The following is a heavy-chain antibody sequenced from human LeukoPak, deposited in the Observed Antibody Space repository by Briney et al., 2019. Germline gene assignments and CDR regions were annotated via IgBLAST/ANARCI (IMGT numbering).Heavy chain of an antibody. Sequence: GGSLRLSCAASGFSFNTYSMNWVRQAPGKGLEWIAYITGGSTTVFYADSVTGRFTISRDNAKNSLFLQMDSLRVEDTAVYYCARDSDFWRGALDYWGLGILVTASS. D-gene: IGHD3-3*01. CDR2: ITGGSTTV. CDR1: GFSFNTYS. CDR3: ARDSDFWRGALDY. V-gene: IGHV3-48*04. J-gene: IGHJ4*02.